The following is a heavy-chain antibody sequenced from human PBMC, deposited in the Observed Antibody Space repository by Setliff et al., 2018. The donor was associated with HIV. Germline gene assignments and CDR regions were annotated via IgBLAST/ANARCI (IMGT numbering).Heavy chain of an antibody. J-gene: IGHJ3*02. V-gene: IGHV4-4*02. CDR1: GGSISSNW. CDR2: IYHIGTT. D-gene: IGHD3-10*01. Sequence: PSETLSLTCAVSGGSISSNWWRWVRQSPGKGLGWIGEIYHIGTTNYNPSLTSRVFISVDKSRNQVSLNLRSVTAADTAMDYCVRGRGKDGFDIWGQGTMVTVSS. CDR3: VRGRGKDGFDI.